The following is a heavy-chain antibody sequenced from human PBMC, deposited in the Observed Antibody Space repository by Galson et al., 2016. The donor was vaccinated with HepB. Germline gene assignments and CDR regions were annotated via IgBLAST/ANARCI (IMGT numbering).Heavy chain of an antibody. V-gene: IGHV1-3*04. D-gene: IGHD6-19*01. J-gene: IGHJ4*02. CDR1: GYTFTSYA. CDR2: TNNANGNT. Sequence: SVKVSCKASGYTFTSYAIHWVRQAPGQRLEWMGWTNNANGNTEYSQSFQGRVTFTRDTSASTAYMELSSLRSEDTAVYYCARDGGSGWSRLGWGQGTLVAVSS. CDR3: ARDGGSGWSRLG.